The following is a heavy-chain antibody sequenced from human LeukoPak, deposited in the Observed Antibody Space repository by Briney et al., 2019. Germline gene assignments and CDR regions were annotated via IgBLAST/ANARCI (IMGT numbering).Heavy chain of an antibody. Sequence: GGSLRLSCAASGFTFSSYWMSWVRQAPGKGLEWVASIKQDGSEKYYVDSVKGRFTISRDNAKNSLYLQMNSLRAEDTAVYYCARARFKGRFDYWGQGTLVTVSS. V-gene: IGHV3-7*01. CDR2: IKQDGSEK. J-gene: IGHJ4*02. CDR3: ARARFKGRFDY. CDR1: GFTFSSYW.